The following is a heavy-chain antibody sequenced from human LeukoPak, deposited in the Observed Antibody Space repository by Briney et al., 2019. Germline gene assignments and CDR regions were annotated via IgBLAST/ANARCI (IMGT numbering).Heavy chain of an antibody. D-gene: IGHD4-17*01. J-gene: IGHJ4*02. CDR3: AKERSHGLFFDY. CDR2: ISGSGGST. CDR1: GFTFRSYA. V-gene: IGHV3-23*01. Sequence: GVSLRLSCAASGFTFRSYALTWVRQAPGKGLEWVSGISGSGGSTYYADSVKGRFTISRDNSKNTLFLQMNSLRAEDTAVYYCAKERSHGLFFDYWGQGSPVTVSS.